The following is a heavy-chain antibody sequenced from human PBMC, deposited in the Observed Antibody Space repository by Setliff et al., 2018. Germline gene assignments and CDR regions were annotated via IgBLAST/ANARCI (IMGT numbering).Heavy chain of an antibody. V-gene: IGHV3-15*01. Sequence: PGGSLRLSCAASGFNFNSAWMNWVRQVPGKGLEWVARIKTQTDDGTIDYAAPVKGRFTISRDDSKNTVYLQMNSLKTEDTALYYCTTSRVLLWFDHNMSIDYWGQGTLVTVSS. D-gene: IGHD3-10*01. CDR2: IKTQTDDGTI. CDR1: GFNFNSAW. CDR3: TTSRVLLWFDHNMSIDY. J-gene: IGHJ4*02.